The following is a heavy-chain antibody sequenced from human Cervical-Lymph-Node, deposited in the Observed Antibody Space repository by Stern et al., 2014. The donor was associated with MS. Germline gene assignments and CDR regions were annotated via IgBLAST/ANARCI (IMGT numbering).Heavy chain of an antibody. Sequence: EVQLVQSGAEVKKPGESLKISCKGSGYSFTSYWIGWVRQMPGKGLEWMGIIYPGDSDTRYSPSFQGQVTISADKSISTAYLQWSSLKASDTAMYYCARPSLDCSGGSCYSYYFDYWGQGTLVTVSS. J-gene: IGHJ4*02. D-gene: IGHD2-15*01. CDR3: ARPSLDCSGGSCYSYYFDY. CDR1: GYSFTSYW. CDR2: IYPGDSDT. V-gene: IGHV5-51*01.